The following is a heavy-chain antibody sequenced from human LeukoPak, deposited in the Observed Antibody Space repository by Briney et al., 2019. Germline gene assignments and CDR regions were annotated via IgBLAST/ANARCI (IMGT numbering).Heavy chain of an antibody. CDR3: AGYCSSTSCYPLYYFDY. CDR1: GGSIGNNNYY. J-gene: IGHJ4*02. V-gene: IGHV4-39*07. CDR2: IYYSGGT. D-gene: IGHD2-2*01. Sequence: SETLSLTCSVSGGSIGNNNYYWGWIRQPPGKGLEWIGSIYYSGGTYFNPSLKSRVTISVDTSKNQFSLKLSSVTAADTAVYYCAGYCSSTSCYPLYYFDYWGQGTLVTVSS.